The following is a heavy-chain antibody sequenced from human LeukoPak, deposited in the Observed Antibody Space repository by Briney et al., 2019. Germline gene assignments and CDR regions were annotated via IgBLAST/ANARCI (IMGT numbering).Heavy chain of an antibody. V-gene: IGHV4-39*01. CDR3: ARQPSKNGYGDYFDY. CDR1: GGSISSSSYY. Sequence: PSETLSLTCTVSGGSISSSSYYWGWLRQPPGKGLEWIGSIYYSGSTYYNPSLKSRVTISVDTSKNQFSLKLSSVTAADTAVYYRARQPSKNGYGDYFDYWGQGTLVTVSS. D-gene: IGHD4-17*01. CDR2: IYYSGST. J-gene: IGHJ4*02.